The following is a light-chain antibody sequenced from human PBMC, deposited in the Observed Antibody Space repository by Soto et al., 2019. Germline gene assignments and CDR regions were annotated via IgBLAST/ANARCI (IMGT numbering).Light chain of an antibody. V-gene: IGKV3-11*01. CDR3: QQRSNWPLT. CDR2: DAS. Sequence: EVTQSPHTLCCCPRERATLSRRASQSVSSYLAWYQQKPGQAPRLLIYDASSRATGIPARFSGSGSGTDFTLTISSLEPEDFAVYYCQQRSNWPLTFGRGTKVDIK. CDR1: QSVSSY. J-gene: IGKJ4*01.